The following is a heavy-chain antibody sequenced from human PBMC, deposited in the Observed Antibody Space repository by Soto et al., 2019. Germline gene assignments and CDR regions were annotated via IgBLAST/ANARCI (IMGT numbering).Heavy chain of an antibody. CDR2: IYYSGST. V-gene: IGHV4-39*01. D-gene: IGHD1-1*01. CDR1: GGSISSSSYY. J-gene: IGHJ4*02. CDR3: ARLGLAELERREAGRY. Sequence: QLQLQESGPGLVKPSETLSLTCTVSGGSISSSSYYWGWIRQPPGKGLEWIGSIYYSGSTYYNPSLKSRVTISVDTSKNQFSLKLSSVTAADTAVYYCARLGLAELERREAGRYWGQGTLVTVSS.